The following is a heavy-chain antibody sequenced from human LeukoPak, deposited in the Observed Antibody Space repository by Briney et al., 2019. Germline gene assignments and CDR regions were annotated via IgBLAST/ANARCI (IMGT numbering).Heavy chain of an antibody. CDR3: ATMTTVVTPLVY. CDR1: GGTFSSYA. CDR2: IIPILGIA. Sequence: SVKVSCKASGGTFSSYAISWVRQAPGQGPEWMGRIIPILGIANYAQKFQGRVTITADKSTSTAYMELSSLRSEDTAVYYCATMTTVVTPLVYWGQGTLVTVSS. J-gene: IGHJ4*02. V-gene: IGHV1-69*04. D-gene: IGHD4-23*01.